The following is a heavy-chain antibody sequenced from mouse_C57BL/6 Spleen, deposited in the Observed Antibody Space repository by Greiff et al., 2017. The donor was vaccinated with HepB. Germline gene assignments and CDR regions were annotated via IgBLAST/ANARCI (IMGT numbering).Heavy chain of an antibody. CDR3: ARWITTVGLDY. Sequence: VQLQQPGAELVKPGASVKLSCKASGYTFTSYWMQWVKQRPGQGLEWIGEIDPSDSYTNYNQKFKGKATLTVDTSSSTAYMQLSSLTSEDSAVYYCARWITTVGLDYWGQGTTLTVSS. V-gene: IGHV1-50*01. CDR1: GYTFTSYW. CDR2: IDPSDSYT. J-gene: IGHJ2*01. D-gene: IGHD1-1*01.